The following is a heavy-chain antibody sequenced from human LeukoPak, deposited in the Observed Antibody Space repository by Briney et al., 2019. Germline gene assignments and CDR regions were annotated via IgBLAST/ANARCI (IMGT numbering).Heavy chain of an antibody. D-gene: IGHD3-3*01. CDR1: ELTFSNYE. CDR2: ISSSSSNI. V-gene: IGHV3-48*03. Sequence: PGGSLRLSCAASELTFSNYEMHWVRQAPGKGLDWVSYISSSSSNIYYADSVKGRFTISRDNAKNSLYLQMNSLRAEDTAIYYCARGRYGFWSGPRAYYFDYWGQGTLVTVSS. J-gene: IGHJ4*02. CDR3: ARGRYGFWSGPRAYYFDY.